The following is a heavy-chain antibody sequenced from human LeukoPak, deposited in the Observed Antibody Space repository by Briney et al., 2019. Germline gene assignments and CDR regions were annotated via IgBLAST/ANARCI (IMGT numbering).Heavy chain of an antibody. CDR1: GGSISSYY. J-gene: IGHJ4*02. V-gene: IGHV4-59*08. D-gene: IGHD2/OR15-2a*01. CDR3: AGHHPRNTVDF. CDR2: ISDIGSI. Sequence: SETLSLTCTVSGGSISSYYWSWIRQPPGKGLEWIAYISDIGSITYNPSLKSRVTISLDTSKNQFSLKLSSVTAADTAVYYCAGHHPRNTVDFWGQGTLVTVSS.